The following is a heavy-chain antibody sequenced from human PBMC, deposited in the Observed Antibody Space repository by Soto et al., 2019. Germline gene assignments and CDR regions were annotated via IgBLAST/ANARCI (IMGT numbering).Heavy chain of an antibody. CDR2: IYYSGST. CDR3: PRAYRQSAYSSSWVFVS. J-gene: IGHJ4*02. D-gene: IGHD6-13*01. Sequence: QVQLQESGPGVVKPSQTLSLICTVSGGSINSGGYYWSWIRQHPGKGLEWIGYIYYSGSTYYNPFLTSRVTLSAGASEPELSPKRSSVTAAATAVYFCPRAYRQSAYSSSWVFVSWGQGTPVNVSS. CDR1: GGSINSGGYY. V-gene: IGHV4-31*03.